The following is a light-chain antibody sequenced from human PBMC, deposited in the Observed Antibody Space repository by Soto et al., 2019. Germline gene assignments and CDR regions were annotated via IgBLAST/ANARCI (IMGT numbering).Light chain of an antibody. V-gene: IGKV3-15*01. Sequence: EIVMTQSPATLSVSPEERVTLSCRASQSVSANLSCYQQKPGQAPRLLVYGASTRATGIPARFSGGGSGTEFTLTISSLQSQDVAVYYCQQYDNWPPGTFGQGTKVEIK. CDR1: QSVSAN. J-gene: IGKJ1*01. CDR2: GAS. CDR3: QQYDNWPPGT.